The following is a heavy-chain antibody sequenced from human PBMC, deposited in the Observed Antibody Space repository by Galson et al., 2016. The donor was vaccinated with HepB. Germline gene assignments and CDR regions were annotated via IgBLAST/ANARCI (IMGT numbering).Heavy chain of an antibody. V-gene: IGHV3-23*01. CDR2: LSGADDRT. CDR3: AARLCTNGIYILYYSEN. CDR1: GFTFNSYA. D-gene: IGHD2-8*01. J-gene: IGHJ4*02. Sequence: SLRLSCAASGFTFNSYAMSWVRQAPGRGLEWVSSLSGADDRTYYADSVEGRFTISRDSSKNTLFLQMSSLRAEDTAVYYCAARLCTNGIYILYYSENWGQGTLVTVSS.